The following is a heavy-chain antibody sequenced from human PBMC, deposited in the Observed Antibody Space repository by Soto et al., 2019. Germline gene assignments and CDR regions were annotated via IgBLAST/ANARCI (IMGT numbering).Heavy chain of an antibody. Sequence: QVQMVQSGAEVKKPGASVKVSCKASGYTFTTYGLSWVRQAPGQGLEWMGWISPYYGYTKYAQKVQDRVTMTTDTATSTAYRELRSLRSDDTAGYYCVREEEGIRGVVSLAYWGQGTRVTVSS. D-gene: IGHD3-10*01. CDR3: VREEEGIRGVVSLAY. V-gene: IGHV1-18*01. CDR2: ISPYYGYT. CDR1: GYTFTTYG. J-gene: IGHJ4*02.